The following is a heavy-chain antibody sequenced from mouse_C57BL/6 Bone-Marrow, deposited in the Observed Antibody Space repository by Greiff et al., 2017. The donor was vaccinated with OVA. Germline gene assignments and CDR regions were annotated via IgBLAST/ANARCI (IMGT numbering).Heavy chain of an antibody. CDR1: GYTFTDYY. V-gene: IGHV1-75*01. D-gene: IGHD2-3*01. CDR3: AREVTTPYYYAMDY. J-gene: IGHJ4*01. CDR2: ICPGGGSN. Sequence: QVQLQQSGPELVKPGASVKISCKASGYTFTDYYINWVKQRPGQGLEWIGWICPGGGSNYYNEKIKGKATLTVDKSSSTAYMLLSSLTSEDSAVYYCAREVTTPYYYAMDYWGQGTSVTVSS.